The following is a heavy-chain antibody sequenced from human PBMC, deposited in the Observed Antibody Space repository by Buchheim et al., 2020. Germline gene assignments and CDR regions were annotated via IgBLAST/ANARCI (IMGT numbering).Heavy chain of an antibody. D-gene: IGHD3-9*01. Sequence: QVQLQQWGAGLLKPSETLSLTCAVYGGSFSGYYWSWIRQPPGKGLEWIGEINHSGSTHYNPSLKSRVTISVDTSKSQFSLKLSSVTAADTAVYYCARGAAGYYDILTGYYTYDYWGQGTL. V-gene: IGHV4-34*01. CDR1: GGSFSGYY. CDR3: ARGAAGYYDILTGYYTYDY. CDR2: INHSGST. J-gene: IGHJ4*02.